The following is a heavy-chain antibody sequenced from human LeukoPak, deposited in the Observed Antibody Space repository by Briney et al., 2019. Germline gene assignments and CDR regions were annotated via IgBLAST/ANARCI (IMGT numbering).Heavy chain of an antibody. D-gene: IGHD3-3*01. CDR1: GFTFSESW. Sequence: GGSLRLSCVVSGFTFSESWMSWVRQAPGKGLGWVASLNLDGSDKYYVDSVKGRFTISRDNAKNSLYLQMNSLRAEDTAVYYCARDQGYYGFWSGWLNWFDPWGQGTLVTVSS. V-gene: IGHV3-7*03. CDR2: LNLDGSDK. J-gene: IGHJ5*02. CDR3: ARDQGYYGFWSGWLNWFDP.